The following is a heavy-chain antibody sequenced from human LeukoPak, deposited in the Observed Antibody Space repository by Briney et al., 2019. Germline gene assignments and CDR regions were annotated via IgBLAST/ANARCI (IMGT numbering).Heavy chain of an antibody. D-gene: IGHD4-17*01. CDR2: IYYSGST. J-gene: IGHJ5*02. CDR1: GGSISGYY. CDR3: ARDRTTVTTHWFDP. V-gene: IGHV4-59*01. Sequence: SETLSLTCTVSGGSISGYYWSWIRQPPGRGLEWIGYIYYSGSTNYNPSLKSRVTISVDTSKNQFSLKLSSVTAADTAVYYCARDRTTVTTHWFDPWGQGTLVTVSS.